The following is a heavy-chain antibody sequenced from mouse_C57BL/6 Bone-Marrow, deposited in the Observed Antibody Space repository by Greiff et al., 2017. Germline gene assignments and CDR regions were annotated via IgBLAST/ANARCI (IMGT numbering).Heavy chain of an antibody. CDR2: INPNYGTT. V-gene: IGHV1-39*01. J-gene: IGHJ4*01. CDR3: ARRYYYGSSLYYAMDY. CDR1: GYSFTDYN. Sequence: LVESGPELVKPGASVKISCKASGYSFTDYNMNWVKQSNGKSLEWIGVINPNYGTTSYNQKFKGKATLTVDQSSSTAYMQLNSLTSEDSAVYYCARRYYYGSSLYYAMDYWGQGTSVTVSS. D-gene: IGHD1-1*01.